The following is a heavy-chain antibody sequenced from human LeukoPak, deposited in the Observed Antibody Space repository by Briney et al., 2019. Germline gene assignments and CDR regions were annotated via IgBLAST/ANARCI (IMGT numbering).Heavy chain of an antibody. Sequence: GGSLRLSCTASGFTFGDYAMSWVRQAPGKGLEWVGFIRSKAYGGTTEYAASVKGRFTISRDDSKSIAYLQMNSLKTEDTAVYYCTRGSDGTMIVVDRFDYWGQGTLVTVSS. J-gene: IGHJ4*02. D-gene: IGHD3-22*01. CDR2: IRSKAYGGTT. CDR1: GFTFGDYA. CDR3: TRGSDGTMIVVDRFDY. V-gene: IGHV3-49*04.